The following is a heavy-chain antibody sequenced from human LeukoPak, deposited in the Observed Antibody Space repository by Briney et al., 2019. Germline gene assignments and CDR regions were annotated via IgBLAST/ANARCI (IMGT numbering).Heavy chain of an antibody. CDR3: ARHGSGYCSGGSCYSDY. CDR2: IYPADSDT. V-gene: IGHV5-51*01. CDR1: GYSFTSYW. Sequence: GESLRISCKASGYSFTSYWIAWVRQMPGKGLEWMGIIYPADSDTRYSPSFQGQVTISVDRSISTAYLQWSSLKASDTAIYYCARHGSGYCSGGSCYSDYWGQGTLVTVSS. D-gene: IGHD2-15*01. J-gene: IGHJ4*02.